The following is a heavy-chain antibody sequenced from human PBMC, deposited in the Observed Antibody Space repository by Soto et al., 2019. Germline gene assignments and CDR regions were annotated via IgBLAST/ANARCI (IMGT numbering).Heavy chain of an antibody. CDR1: GFTFSSYG. Sequence: PGGSLRLSCAASGFTFSSYGMHWVRQAPGKGLEWVAVISYDGSNKYYADSVKGRLTISRDNSKNTLYLQMNSLRAEDTAVYYCAKEAGVDYGDYVNYFDYWGQGTLVTVSS. D-gene: IGHD4-17*01. J-gene: IGHJ4*02. V-gene: IGHV3-30*18. CDR3: AKEAGVDYGDYVNYFDY. CDR2: ISYDGSNK.